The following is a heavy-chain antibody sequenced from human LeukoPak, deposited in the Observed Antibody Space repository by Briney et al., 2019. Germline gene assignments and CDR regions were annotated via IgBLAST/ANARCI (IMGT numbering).Heavy chain of an antibody. D-gene: IGHD5-18*01. J-gene: IGHJ4*02. CDR1: GFTFSTHW. V-gene: IGHV3-74*01. CDR3: VRGLDSYSYAYGLY. Sequence: GGSLRLSCAASGFTFSTHWMHWVRQAPGKGLVWVSRIDGDGSDTNFADSVKGRFTISRDNAKNTVSLQMNSLRVEDTAVYYCVRGLDSYSYAYGLYWGQGTLVTVSS. CDR2: IDGDGSDT.